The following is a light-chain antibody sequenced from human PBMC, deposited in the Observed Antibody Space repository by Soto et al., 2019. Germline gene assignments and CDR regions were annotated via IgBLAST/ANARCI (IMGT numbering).Light chain of an antibody. Sequence: EIVFTQSPGTLSLSPGERAILSCRASQSVPDNYLAWYQQRPGQAPKLLIYGASNRVTGIPHRFSGSGSGTVCALTVSRLESEDVAVYYCQHYGDSPLFTFGPGTKVDIK. CDR1: QSVPDNY. CDR3: QHYGDSPLFT. J-gene: IGKJ3*01. CDR2: GAS. V-gene: IGKV3-20*01.